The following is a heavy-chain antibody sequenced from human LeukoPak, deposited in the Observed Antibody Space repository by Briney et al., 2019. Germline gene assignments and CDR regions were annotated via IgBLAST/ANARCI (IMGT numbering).Heavy chain of an antibody. V-gene: IGHV4-39*07. CDR1: GGSISSSSYY. J-gene: IGHJ4*02. CDR3: ARWRRPGFDY. D-gene: IGHD1-14*01. Sequence: SETLALTCTVAGGSISSSSYYWGWIRQPPGKGLEWIGSIYYSGSTNYNPSLKSRVTISVDTSKNQFSLKLSSVTAADTAVYYCARWRRPGFDYWGQGTLVTVSS. CDR2: IYYSGST.